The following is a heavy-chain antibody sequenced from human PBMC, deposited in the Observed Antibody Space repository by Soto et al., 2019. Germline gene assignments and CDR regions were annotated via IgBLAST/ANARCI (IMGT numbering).Heavy chain of an antibody. CDR3: ARGYCSSTSCYSRSGMDV. CDR2: IIPIFGTA. Sequence: SVKVSCKASGGTFSSYAISWVRQAPGQGLEWMGGIIPIFGTANYAQKFQGRVTITADESTSTAYMELSSLRSEDTAVYYCARGYCSSTSCYSRSGMDVWGQGTTITVSS. J-gene: IGHJ6*02. CDR1: GGTFSSYA. D-gene: IGHD2-2*01. V-gene: IGHV1-69*13.